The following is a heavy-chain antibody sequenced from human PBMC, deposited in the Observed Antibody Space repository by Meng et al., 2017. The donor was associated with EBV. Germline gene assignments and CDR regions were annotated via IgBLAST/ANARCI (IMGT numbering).Heavy chain of an antibody. Sequence: QVQLVQAGSEAKKPGALARVACKASCYTFTSYGISWARRAPGQGLEGMGWSSAYNCNTNYANKLNSRVTMTPDTSTSTAYMELRSVRADDTAANYCARGLDYFDYWGQGTLVTVSS. CDR3: ARGLDYFDY. V-gene: IGHV1-18*01. CDR2: SSAYNCNT. J-gene: IGHJ4*02. CDR1: CYTFTSYG.